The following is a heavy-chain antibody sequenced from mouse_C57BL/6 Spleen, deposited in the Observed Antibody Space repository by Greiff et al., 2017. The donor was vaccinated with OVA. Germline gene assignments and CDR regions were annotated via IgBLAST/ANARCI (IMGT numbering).Heavy chain of an antibody. Sequence: EVHLVESEGGLVQPGSSMKLSCTASGFTFSDYYMAWVRQVPEKGLEWVANINYDGSSTYYLDSLKSRFIISRDNAKNILYLQMSSLKSEDTATYYCARSDGYYGRFAYWGQGTLVTVSA. V-gene: IGHV5-16*01. J-gene: IGHJ3*01. CDR2: INYDGSST. CDR1: GFTFSDYY. CDR3: ARSDGYYGRFAY. D-gene: IGHD2-3*01.